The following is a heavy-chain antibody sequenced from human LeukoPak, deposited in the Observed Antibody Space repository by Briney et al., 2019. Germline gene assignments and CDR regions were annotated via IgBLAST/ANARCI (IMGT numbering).Heavy chain of an antibody. V-gene: IGHV4-34*01. J-gene: IGHJ6*02. CDR2: INHSGST. Sequence: SETLSLTCAVYGGSFSGYYWSWIRQPPGKGLEWIGEINHSGSTNYNPSLKSRVTISVDTSKNQFSLKLSSVTAAATAVSYCNKIVVAPPVRGDYYGMDVWGQGTTVTVSS. CDR1: GGSFSGYY. CDR3: NKIVVAPPVRGDYYGMDV. D-gene: IGHD2-2*01.